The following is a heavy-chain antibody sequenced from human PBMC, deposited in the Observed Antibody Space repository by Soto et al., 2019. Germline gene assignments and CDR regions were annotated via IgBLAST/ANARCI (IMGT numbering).Heavy chain of an antibody. CDR3: ARGTVGDGYPYYYYGMDV. J-gene: IGHJ6*02. CDR2: INHSGST. D-gene: IGHD1-26*01. V-gene: IGHV4-34*01. CDR1: GGSFSGYY. Sequence: SETLSLTCAVYGGSFSGYYWSWIRQPPGKGLEWIGEINHSGSTNYNPSLKSRVTISVDTSKNQFSLKLSSVTAADTAVYYCARGTVGDGYPYYYYGMDVWGQGTTVTVSS.